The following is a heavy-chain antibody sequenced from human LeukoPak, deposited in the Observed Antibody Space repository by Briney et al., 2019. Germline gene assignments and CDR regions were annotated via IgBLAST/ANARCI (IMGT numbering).Heavy chain of an antibody. D-gene: IGHD1-26*01. J-gene: IGHJ4*02. Sequence: GGSLRLSCAASGFTFSDYYMSWIRQAPGKGLEWVSYISSSGSTIYYADSVKGRFTISRDNSKNTLYLQMNSLRAEDTAVYYCARDRSGSYYLSDWGQGTLVTVSS. CDR3: ARDRSGSYYLSD. V-gene: IGHV3-11*04. CDR2: ISSSGSTI. CDR1: GFTFSDYY.